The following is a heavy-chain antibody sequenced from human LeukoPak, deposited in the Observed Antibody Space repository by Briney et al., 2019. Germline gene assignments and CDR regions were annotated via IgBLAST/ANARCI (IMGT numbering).Heavy chain of an antibody. Sequence: SETLSLTCTVSGVSISSDYWSWIRQPPGRRPEWIGYIYSSGTTKNNPSLQSRVTISIDTSKNQFSLKLTSMTAADTAVYFCSRLLPSRPDFYFDYWGQGTLVTVSS. CDR1: GVSISSDY. D-gene: IGHD6-6*01. J-gene: IGHJ4*02. V-gene: IGHV4-4*09. CDR3: SRLLPSRPDFYFDY. CDR2: IYSSGTT.